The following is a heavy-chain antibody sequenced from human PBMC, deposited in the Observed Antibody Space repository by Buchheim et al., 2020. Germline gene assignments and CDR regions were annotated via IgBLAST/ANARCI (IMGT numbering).Heavy chain of an antibody. Sequence: QVQLVQSGAEVKKPGASVKVSCRATGYSFTSNYIHWVRQAPGQGREWMGMINPSDSSTTYAQRFQGRVTVTSDTSTSIVYMELSSLRSEDTAVYYCARDCSVGTCDATLDYWGQGTL. V-gene: IGHV1-46*01. D-gene: IGHD1-1*01. CDR3: ARDCSVGTCDATLDY. CDR1: GYSFTSNY. J-gene: IGHJ4*02. CDR2: INPSDSST.